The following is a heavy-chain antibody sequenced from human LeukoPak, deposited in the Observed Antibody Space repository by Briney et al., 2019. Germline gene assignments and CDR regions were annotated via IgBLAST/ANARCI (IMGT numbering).Heavy chain of an antibody. J-gene: IGHJ6*03. CDR3: ARDSVTMVRGVIITNSYYYYMDV. Sequence: GGSLRLSCAASGFTFSDYYMSWVRQAPGKGLEWVSYISSSGSTIYYADSGKGRFTISRDNAKNSLYLQMNSLRAEDTAVYYCARDSVTMVRGVIITNSYYYYMDVWGKGTTVTISS. V-gene: IGHV3-11*01. D-gene: IGHD3-10*01. CDR1: GFTFSDYY. CDR2: ISSSGSTI.